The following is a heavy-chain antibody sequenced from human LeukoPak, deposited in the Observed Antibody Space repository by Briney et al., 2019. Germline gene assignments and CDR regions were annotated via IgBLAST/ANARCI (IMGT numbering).Heavy chain of an antibody. J-gene: IGHJ4*02. D-gene: IGHD6-19*01. CDR1: GGSFRNYY. CDR2: IYYSGST. Sequence: PSETLSLTCTVSGGSFRNYYWTWIRQPPGEGLEWIGYIYYSGSTNYNPSLKSRVTISLDTSKNRFSLKLSSVTAADTVVYYCARATSEAVAGIDYWGQGTLVTVSS. V-gene: IGHV4-59*01. CDR3: ARATSEAVAGIDY.